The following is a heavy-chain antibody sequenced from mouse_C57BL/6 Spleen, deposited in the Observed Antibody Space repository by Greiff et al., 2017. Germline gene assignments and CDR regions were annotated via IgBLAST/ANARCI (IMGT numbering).Heavy chain of an antibody. J-gene: IGHJ1*03. CDR2: IDPEDGET. Sequence: EVQLQQSGAELVKPGASVKLSCTASGFNITDYYMHWVKQRTEQGLEWIGRIDPEDGETKYAPKFPGKATITADTSSNTAYLQLSSLTSEGTAVYYGASPSTVVRYWYCDVWGTGTTVTVSS. D-gene: IGHD1-1*01. CDR3: ASPSTVVRYWYCDV. CDR1: GFNITDYY. V-gene: IGHV14-2*01.